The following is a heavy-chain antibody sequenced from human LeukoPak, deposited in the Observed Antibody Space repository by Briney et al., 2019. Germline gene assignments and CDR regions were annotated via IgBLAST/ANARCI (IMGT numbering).Heavy chain of an antibody. CDR1: GFTFSSYA. Sequence: GGSLRLSCAASGFTFSSYAMSWVRQAPGKGLEWVSSITGSGGGTFYAGSVKGRFTISRDSSKNTLYLHMNSLRAEDTAVYYCAKGVYAALSTTWYSDYWGQGTLVTVSS. CDR3: AKGVYAALSTTWYSDY. J-gene: IGHJ4*02. CDR2: ITGSGGGT. V-gene: IGHV3-23*01. D-gene: IGHD1-14*01.